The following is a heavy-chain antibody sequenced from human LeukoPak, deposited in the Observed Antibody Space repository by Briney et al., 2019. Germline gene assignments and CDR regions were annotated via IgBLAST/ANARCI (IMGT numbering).Heavy chain of an antibody. D-gene: IGHD3-22*01. CDR3: AKDLIV. V-gene: IGHV3-9*01. CDR2: ISWNSGSI. J-gene: IGHJ3*01. CDR1: GFTFDDYA. Sequence: GRSLRLSCAASGFTFDDYAMHWVRQAPGKGLEWVSGISWNSGSIGYADSVKGRFTISRDNAKNSLYLQMNSLRAEDTAVYYCAKDLIVWGQGTMVTVSS.